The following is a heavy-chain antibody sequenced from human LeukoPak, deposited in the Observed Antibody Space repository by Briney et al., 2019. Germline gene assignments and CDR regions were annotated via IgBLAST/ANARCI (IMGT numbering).Heavy chain of an antibody. J-gene: IGHJ4*02. CDR1: GFTFSSYA. Sequence: GGSLRLSCAASGFTFSSYAMHWVRQAPGKGLEWVAVISYDGSNKYYADSVKGRFTISRDNSKNTLYLQMSSLRAEDTAVYYCARVPGYDSSGYFDYWGQGTLVTVSS. CDR3: ARVPGYDSSGYFDY. V-gene: IGHV3-30*04. CDR2: ISYDGSNK. D-gene: IGHD3-22*01.